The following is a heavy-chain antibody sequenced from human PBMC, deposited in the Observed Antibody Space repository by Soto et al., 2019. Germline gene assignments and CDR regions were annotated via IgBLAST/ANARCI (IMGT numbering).Heavy chain of an antibody. V-gene: IGHV4-39*07. D-gene: IGHD3-10*01. Sequence: SETLSLTCTVSGGSISSSSYYWGWIRQPPGKGLEWIGSIYYSGSTYYNPSLKSRVTISVDTSKNQFSLKLSSVTAADTAVYYCARGSDYYGSGNAFDIWGQGTMVTVSS. CDR1: GGSISSSSYY. J-gene: IGHJ3*02. CDR3: ARGSDYYGSGNAFDI. CDR2: IYYSGST.